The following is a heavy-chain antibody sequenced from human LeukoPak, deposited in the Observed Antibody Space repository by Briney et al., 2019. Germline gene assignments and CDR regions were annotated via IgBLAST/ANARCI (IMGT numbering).Heavy chain of an antibody. CDR2: IIPIFGTA. Sequence: SVKVSCKASGGTFSSYAISWVRQAPGQGLEWMGGIIPIFGTANYAQKFQGRVTITADESTSTAYMELSSLRSEDTAVYYCARDNPIAVAGIRHWYFDLWGRGTLVTVSS. V-gene: IGHV1-69*13. CDR1: GGTFSSYA. J-gene: IGHJ2*01. CDR3: ARDNPIAVAGIRHWYFDL. D-gene: IGHD6-19*01.